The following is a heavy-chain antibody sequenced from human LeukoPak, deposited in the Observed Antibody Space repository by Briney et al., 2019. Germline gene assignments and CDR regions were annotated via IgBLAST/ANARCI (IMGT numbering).Heavy chain of an antibody. CDR2: ISGSGGST. CDR3: ARREWSIVRAIVVLPGAFDI. Sequence: GGSLRLSCAASGFTFSSYAMIWVRQAPGKGLEWVSAISGSGGSTYYADSVKGRFTISRDNAKNSLYLQMNSLRAEDTAVYYCARREWSIVRAIVVLPGAFDIWGQGTMVTVSS. V-gene: IGHV3-23*01. CDR1: GFTFSSYA. D-gene: IGHD1-26*01. J-gene: IGHJ3*02.